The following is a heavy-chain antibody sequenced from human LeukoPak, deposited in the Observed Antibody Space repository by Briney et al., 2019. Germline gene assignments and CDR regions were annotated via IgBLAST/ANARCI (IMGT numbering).Heavy chain of an antibody. V-gene: IGHV3-23*01. D-gene: IGHD6-19*01. CDR2: ISGGGST. CDR1: VASISSYA. CDR3: AKGGYSSGSWFDP. Sequence: GGSLRLSCAASVASISSYAMSWVRQAPGKGPEWVSAISGGGSTSYADSVKGRFIISRDNSKNTLYLQMNNLRADDTATYHCAKGGYSSGSWFDPWGQGTLVTVSS. J-gene: IGHJ5*02.